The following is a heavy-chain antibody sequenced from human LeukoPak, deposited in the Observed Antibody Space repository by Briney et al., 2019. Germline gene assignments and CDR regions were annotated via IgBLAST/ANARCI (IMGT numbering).Heavy chain of an antibody. V-gene: IGHV1-69*01. CDR3: ASRDGYNLYYFDY. CDR1: GGTISSYA. D-gene: IGHD5-24*01. J-gene: IGHJ4*02. Sequence: SVKVSCKASGGTISSYAIIWGRQAPGQGLEWMGGIIPIFGTANYAQKFQGRVTITADESTSTAYMELSSLRSEDTAVYYCASRDGYNLYYFDYWGQGTLVTVSS. CDR2: IIPIFGTA.